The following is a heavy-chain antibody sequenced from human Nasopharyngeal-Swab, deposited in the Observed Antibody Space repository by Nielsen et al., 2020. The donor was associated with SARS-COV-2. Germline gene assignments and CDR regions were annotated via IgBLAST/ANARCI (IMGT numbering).Heavy chain of an antibody. CDR3: ARVIGGQYELLYNWFDP. J-gene: IGHJ5*02. CDR1: GASFSRDY. D-gene: IGHD2-2*01. V-gene: IGHV4-59*01. Sequence: GSLRLSCTVSGASFSRDYWSWIRQPPGKGLEWIGYIYYSGSTTYNPSLKSRVTISADTSKNQFSLNLSSVSAADTAVYYCARVIGGQYELLYNWFDPWGQGTLVIVSS. CDR2: IYYSGST.